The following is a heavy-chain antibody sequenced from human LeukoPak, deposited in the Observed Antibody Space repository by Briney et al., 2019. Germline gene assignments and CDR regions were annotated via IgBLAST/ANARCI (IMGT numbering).Heavy chain of an antibody. CDR1: GYTFTSYD. CDR2: MNPNSGNT. V-gene: IGHV1-8*01. CDR3: ARISGWYQGDAFDI. J-gene: IGHJ4*02. D-gene: IGHD6-19*01. Sequence: ASVKVSCKASGYTFTSYDINWVRQAPGQGLEWMGWMNPNSGNTGYAQKFQGRVTMTRNTSISTAYMELSSLRSEDTAVYYCARISGWYQGDAFDIWGQGTLVTVSS.